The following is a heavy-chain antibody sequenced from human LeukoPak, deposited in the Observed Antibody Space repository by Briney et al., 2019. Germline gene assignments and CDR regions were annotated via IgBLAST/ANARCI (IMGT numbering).Heavy chain of an antibody. J-gene: IGHJ3*02. CDR1: GFTFDDYA. D-gene: IGHD1-26*01. V-gene: IGHV3-9*01. Sequence: GGSLRLSCAASGFTFDDYAMHWVRQAPGKGLEWVSGISWNSGSIGYADSVKGRFTISRDNAKNSLYLQMNSLRAEDTALYYCAKDEHYSGKGAFDIWGQGTMVTVSS. CDR3: AKDEHYSGKGAFDI. CDR2: ISWNSGSI.